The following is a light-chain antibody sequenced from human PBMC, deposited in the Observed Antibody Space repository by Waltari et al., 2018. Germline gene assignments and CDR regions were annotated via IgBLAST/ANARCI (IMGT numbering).Light chain of an antibody. Sequence: QSALTQPRSVSGSPGQSVTISCTGTSSDVGGYNSVSWYQQDPGKAPKLLIFDVSERPSGVSDRFSGSKSGNTASLIISGLQAEDEADYHCCSFAAGNTVIFGGGTKLTVV. J-gene: IGLJ2*01. V-gene: IGLV2-11*01. CDR2: DVS. CDR3: CSFAAGNTVI. CDR1: SSDVGGYNS.